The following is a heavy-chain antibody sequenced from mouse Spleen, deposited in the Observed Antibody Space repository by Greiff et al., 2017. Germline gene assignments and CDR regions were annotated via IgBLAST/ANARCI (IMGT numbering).Heavy chain of an antibody. D-gene: IGHD1-1*01. J-gene: IGHJ2*01. CDR3: AREDYYGSALFDY. CDR2: INPYNDGT. CDR1: GYTFTSYV. Sequence: EVQVVESGPELVKPGASVKMSCKASGYTFTSYVMHWVKQKPGQGLEWIGYINPYNDGTKYNEKFKGKATLTSDKSSSTAYMELSSLTSEDSAVYYCAREDYYGSALFDYWGQGTTLTVSS. V-gene: IGHV1-14*01.